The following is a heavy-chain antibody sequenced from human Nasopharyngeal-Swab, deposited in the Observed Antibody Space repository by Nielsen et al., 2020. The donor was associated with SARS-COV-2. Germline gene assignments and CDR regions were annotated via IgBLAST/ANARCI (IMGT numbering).Heavy chain of an antibody. J-gene: IGHJ4*02. CDR2: ISSSSSYI. V-gene: IGHV3-21*01. Sequence: VRQAPGKGLEWVSSISSSSSYIYYADSVKGRFTISRDNAKSSLYLQMNSLRAEDTAVYYCARSLYYDFWSDYYTSFDYWGQGTLVTVSS. CDR3: ARSLYYDFWSDYYTSFDY. D-gene: IGHD3-3*01.